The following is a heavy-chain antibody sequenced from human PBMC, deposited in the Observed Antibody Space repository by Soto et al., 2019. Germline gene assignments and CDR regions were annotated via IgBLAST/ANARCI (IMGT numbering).Heavy chain of an antibody. D-gene: IGHD3-10*01. Sequence: ASVKVSCKSSGYSFTGDYMHWVRQAPGQGLEWMGWINPSGGGTNNAQKFQGRVTMTRDTSTSTVYMELSSLRSEDTAVYYCARDFSGPMDYWGRGTLVTVSS. J-gene: IGHJ4*02. V-gene: IGHV1-2*02. CDR3: ARDFSGPMDY. CDR1: GYSFTGDY. CDR2: INPSGGGT.